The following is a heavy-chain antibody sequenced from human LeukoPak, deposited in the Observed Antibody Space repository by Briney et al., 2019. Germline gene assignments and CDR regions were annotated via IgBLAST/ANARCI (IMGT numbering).Heavy chain of an antibody. D-gene: IGHD7-27*01. Sequence: SETLSLTCTVSDGSITNYDWSWVRQPPGKGLEWIGYIYYSGDTNYNPSLKSRVTISVDTSKNQFSLKLSSVTAADTAVYYCASNWGRGDLYFDYWGQGTLVTVSS. J-gene: IGHJ4*02. V-gene: IGHV4-59*01. CDR3: ASNWGRGDLYFDY. CDR2: IYYSGDT. CDR1: DGSITNYD.